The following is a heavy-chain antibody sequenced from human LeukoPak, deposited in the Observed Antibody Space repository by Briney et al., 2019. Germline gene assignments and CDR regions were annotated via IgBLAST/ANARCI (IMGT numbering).Heavy chain of an antibody. CDR3: AREGSGAPASPEAYYFDY. Sequence: SETLSLTCTVSGGSVSSYYWSWIRQPPGKGLEWIGYIYYSGSTNYNPSLKSRVTISVDTSKNQFSLKLSSVTAADTAVYYCAREGSGAPASPEAYYFDYWGREPWSPSPQ. J-gene: IGHJ4*02. V-gene: IGHV4-59*02. D-gene: IGHD1-26*01. CDR1: GGSVSSYY. CDR2: IYYSGST.